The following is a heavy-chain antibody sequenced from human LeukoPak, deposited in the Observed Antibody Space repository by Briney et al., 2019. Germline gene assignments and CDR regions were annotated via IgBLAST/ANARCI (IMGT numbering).Heavy chain of an antibody. CDR2: IDDDGTDT. CDR1: GFTSGNYW. D-gene: IGHD3-3*01. J-gene: IGHJ6*03. V-gene: IGHV3-74*01. Sequence: GGSLRLSCVASGFTSGNYWMHWVRQAPGRGPEWVSRIDDDGTDTHYAVSVKGRFTISRDNAKNTLYLQMNSLRGEDTAVYYCARGMLSSAGYHWYYYMDVWGKGAMVTVSS. CDR3: ARGMLSSAGYHWYYYMDV.